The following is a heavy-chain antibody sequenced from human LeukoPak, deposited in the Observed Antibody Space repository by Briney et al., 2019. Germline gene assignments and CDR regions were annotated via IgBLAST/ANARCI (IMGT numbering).Heavy chain of an antibody. V-gene: IGHV1-2*02. CDR3: ARDSVYSSSSGPTFDY. J-gene: IGHJ4*02. CDR1: GYTFTGYY. CDR2: INPNSGGT. D-gene: IGHD6-6*01. Sequence: ASVKVSCKASGYTFTGYYMHWVRQAPGQGLEWMGWINPNSGGTNYAQKFQGRVTMTRDTSISTAYMELSRLRSDDTAVYYCARDSVYSSSSGPTFDYWGQGTLVTVSS.